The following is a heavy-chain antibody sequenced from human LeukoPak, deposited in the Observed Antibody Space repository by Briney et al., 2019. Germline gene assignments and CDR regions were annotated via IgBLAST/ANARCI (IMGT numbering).Heavy chain of an antibody. D-gene: IGHD3-22*01. V-gene: IGHV1-46*01. J-gene: IGHJ4*02. CDR2: INPSGGST. CDR1: GYTFTSYY. Sequence: ASVKVSCKASGYTFTSYYMHWVRQAPGQGLEWMGIINPSGGSTRCAEKFQGRVTMTRDTSTSTVYMELSSLRSEDTAIYYCARTNYHESSGFYDYWGQGTLVTVSS. CDR3: ARTNYHESSGFYDY.